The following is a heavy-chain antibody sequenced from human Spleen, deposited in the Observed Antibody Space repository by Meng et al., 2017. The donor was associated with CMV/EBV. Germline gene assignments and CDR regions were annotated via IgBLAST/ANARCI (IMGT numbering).Heavy chain of an antibody. Sequence: GSLRLSCEASGYSFTTYWIGWVRQMPGKGLEWMGIIYPGDSDTRYSPSFRGQVTISADKSINTAYLQWSSLKASDNAMYYCAKGEVRGVIPKYFQHWGQGTLVTVSS. J-gene: IGHJ1*01. CDR3: AKGEVRGVIPKYFQH. CDR1: GYSFTTYW. CDR2: IYPGDSDT. V-gene: IGHV5-51*01. D-gene: IGHD3-10*01.